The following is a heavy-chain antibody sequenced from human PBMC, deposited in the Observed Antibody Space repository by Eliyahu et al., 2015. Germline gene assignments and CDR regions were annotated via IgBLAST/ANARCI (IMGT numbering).Heavy chain of an antibody. J-gene: IGHJ4*02. CDR1: GGSFSNYC. CDR3: ARRRLGQAPPDY. CDR2: INHSGST. Sequence: QVQLQQWGAGLLKPSETLSLTCAVYGGSFSNYCWSWIRQPPGKGLEWIGEINHSGSTNYNPSLKSRVTISVDTSKNQFSLKLSSVTAADTAVYYCARRRLGQAPPDYWGQGTLVTVSS. V-gene: IGHV4-34*01. D-gene: IGHD3-16*01.